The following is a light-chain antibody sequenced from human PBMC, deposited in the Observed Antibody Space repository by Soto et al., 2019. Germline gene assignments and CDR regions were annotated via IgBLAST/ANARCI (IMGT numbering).Light chain of an antibody. CDR3: SSNTTRATLDV. CDR1: SSDVGSYNY. Sequence: QSALTQPASMSGAPGQSITISCTGTSSDVGSYNYVSWYQLHPGKAPKLMIYEVSNRPSGVSNRFSGSKSGDTASLTISGLQAEDEADYHCSSNTTRATLDVFGTGTKVTVL. J-gene: IGLJ1*01. V-gene: IGLV2-14*01. CDR2: EVS.